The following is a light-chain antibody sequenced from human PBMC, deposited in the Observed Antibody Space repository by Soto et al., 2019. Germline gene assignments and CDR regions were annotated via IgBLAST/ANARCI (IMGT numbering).Light chain of an antibody. CDR2: DAS. J-gene: IGKJ3*01. CDR3: HQRSTWPFT. Sequence: IVLTQSPATLSLSPGERATLSCRASQSISSYLAWYQQKPDQAPRLLIYDASNRATGIPARFSGSGSGTDFTLTISSLEPEDFAVYYCHQRSTWPFTFGPGTKVEIK. CDR1: QSISSY. V-gene: IGKV3-11*01.